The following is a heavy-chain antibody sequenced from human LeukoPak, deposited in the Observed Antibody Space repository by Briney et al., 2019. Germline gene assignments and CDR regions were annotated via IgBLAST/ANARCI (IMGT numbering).Heavy chain of an antibody. V-gene: IGHV3-7*01. D-gene: IGHD6-19*01. J-gene: IGHJ4*02. CDR1: RFTFSDYY. Sequence: GGSLRLSCAASRFTFSDYYMTWVRQAPGKGLEWVANIKQDGSEKYYVDSVKGRFTISRDNAKNSLYLQMNSLRAEDTAVYYCARVRSSGWYGVYCFDYWGQGTLVTVSS. CDR3: ARVRSSGWYGVYCFDY. CDR2: IKQDGSEK.